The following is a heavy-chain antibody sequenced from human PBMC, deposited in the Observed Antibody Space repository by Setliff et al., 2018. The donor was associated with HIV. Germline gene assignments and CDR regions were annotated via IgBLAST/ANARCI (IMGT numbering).Heavy chain of an antibody. D-gene: IGHD4-17*01. J-gene: IGHJ4*02. CDR3: ARTDYGGNSGGNYFDY. CDR1: GYTFTTYD. V-gene: IGHV1-18*01. Sequence: ASVKVSCKASGYTFTTYDITWVRQAPGQGLEWLGWISPYNGHTNFAQKFQGRVTMTTDTATSTAYMEVRSLRSDDTAVYYCARTDYGGNSGGNYFDYWGQGPLVTVPQ. CDR2: ISPYNGHT.